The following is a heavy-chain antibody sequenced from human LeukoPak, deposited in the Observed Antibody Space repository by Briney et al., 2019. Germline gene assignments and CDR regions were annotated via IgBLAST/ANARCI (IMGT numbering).Heavy chain of an antibody. CDR2: ISRNSGTI. Sequence: GGSLRLSCAASGFTFDDYAMHWVRQAPGKGLEWVSGISRNSGTIVYADSVKGRFTISRDNSKNTLYLQMNSLRAEDTAVYYCAKAYRRAHIVVVVAATPIDYWGQGTLVTVSS. D-gene: IGHD2-15*01. J-gene: IGHJ4*02. CDR3: AKAYRRAHIVVVVAATPIDY. CDR1: GFTFDDYA. V-gene: IGHV3-9*01.